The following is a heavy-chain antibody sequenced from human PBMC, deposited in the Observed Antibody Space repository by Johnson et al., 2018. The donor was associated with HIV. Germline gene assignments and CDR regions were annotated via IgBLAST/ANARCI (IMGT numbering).Heavy chain of an antibody. CDR1: GFTFSSYS. V-gene: IGHV3-30*04. Sequence: QMQLVESGGGVVQPGRSLRLSCAASGFTFSSYSMHWVRQAPGKGLEWVAVISYDGHNEYYADSVEGRFTVSRDNTKNTLYLQMNSLRAEDTAVYYCAKEGRGRYGRGSDGFDIWGQGTMVTVSS. CDR2: ISYDGHNE. CDR3: AKEGRGRYGRGSDGFDI. J-gene: IGHJ3*02. D-gene: IGHD3-10*02.